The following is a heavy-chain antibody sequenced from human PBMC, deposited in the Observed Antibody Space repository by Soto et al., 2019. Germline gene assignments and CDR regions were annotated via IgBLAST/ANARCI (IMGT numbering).Heavy chain of an antibody. D-gene: IGHD3-3*01. CDR1: GFTFSSYA. Sequence: GGSLRLSCAASGFTFSSYAMSWVRQAPGKGLEWVSAISGSGGSTYYADSVKGRFTISRDNSKNTLYLQMNSLRAEDTAVYYCAIPYYDFWSGSYGMDVWGQGTTVTVSS. CDR2: ISGSGGST. CDR3: AIPYYDFWSGSYGMDV. J-gene: IGHJ6*02. V-gene: IGHV3-23*01.